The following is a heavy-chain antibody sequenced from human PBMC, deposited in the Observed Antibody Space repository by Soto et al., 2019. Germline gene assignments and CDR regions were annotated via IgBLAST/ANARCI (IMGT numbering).Heavy chain of an antibody. D-gene: IGHD2-2*01. J-gene: IGHJ4*02. CDR1: GYTFTSYG. CDR2: ISAYNGNT. Sequence: ASVKVSCKASGYTFTSYGISWVRQAPGQGLEWMGWISAYNGNTNYAQKLQGRVTMTTDTSTSTAYMELRSLRSDDTAVYYCARVRYCSSTSCYEFDYWGQGTLVTVSS. CDR3: ARVRYCSSTSCYEFDY. V-gene: IGHV1-18*01.